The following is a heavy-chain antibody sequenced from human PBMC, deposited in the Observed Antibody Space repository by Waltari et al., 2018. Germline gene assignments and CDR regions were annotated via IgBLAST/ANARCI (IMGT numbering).Heavy chain of an antibody. CDR2: IKYDGSAK. J-gene: IGHJ4*02. D-gene: IGHD6-13*01. CDR1: GSIFSIYW. V-gene: IGHV3-7*01. CDR3: ATSRAAAGND. Sequence: EVQLLESGGGLVQPGGSLRHSSAAHGSIFSIYWISWVRQAPGKGLAWLANIKYDGSAKYYVESVRGRFTISRDNAENSLYLQMSSLRADDTAVYYCATSRAAAGNDWGQGTLVSVSS.